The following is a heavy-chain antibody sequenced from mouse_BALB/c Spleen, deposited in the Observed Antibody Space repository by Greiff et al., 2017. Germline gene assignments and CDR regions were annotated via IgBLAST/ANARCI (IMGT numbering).Heavy chain of an antibody. CDR1: GYAFSSSW. CDR3: ARCYDNYYFDY. Sequence: VQLQQSGPEPVKPGASVKISCKASGYAFSSSWMNWVKQRPGQGLEWIGRIYPGDGDTNYNGKFKGKATLTADKSSSTAYMQLSSLTSVDSAVYFCARCYDNYYFDYWGQGTTLTVSS. V-gene: IGHV1-82*01. J-gene: IGHJ2*01. D-gene: IGHD2-1*01. CDR2: IYPGDGDT.